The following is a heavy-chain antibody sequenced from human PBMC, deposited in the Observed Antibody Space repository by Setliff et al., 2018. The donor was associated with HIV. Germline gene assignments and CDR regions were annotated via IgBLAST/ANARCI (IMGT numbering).Heavy chain of an antibody. J-gene: IGHJ1*01. D-gene: IGHD3-10*02. V-gene: IGHV4-61*08. Sequence: PSETLSLTCTVPGGSISSGGYYWSWFRQHPGKGLEWIGYIHSSGSTIYNPSLKRRITISLDTSKEQLSLKLRSVTAADTAVYYCASSRSLFGEEYFHHWGQGTLVTVSS. CDR3: ASSRSLFGEEYFHH. CDR2: IHSSGST. CDR1: GGSISSGGYY.